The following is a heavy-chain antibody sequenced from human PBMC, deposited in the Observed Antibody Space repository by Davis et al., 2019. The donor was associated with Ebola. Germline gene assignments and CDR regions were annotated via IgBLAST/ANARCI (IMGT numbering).Heavy chain of an antibody. J-gene: IGHJ6*02. Sequence: ASVKVSCKASGYTFTSYYMHWVRQAPGQGLEWMGIINPSGGSTSYAQKFQGRVTMTRDTSTSTVYMELSSLRSEDTAVYYCARDEPLRYFDWLLNYYYGMDVWGQGTTVTVSS. CDR2: INPSGGST. CDR1: GYTFTSYY. D-gene: IGHD3-9*01. CDR3: ARDEPLRYFDWLLNYYYGMDV. V-gene: IGHV1-46*01.